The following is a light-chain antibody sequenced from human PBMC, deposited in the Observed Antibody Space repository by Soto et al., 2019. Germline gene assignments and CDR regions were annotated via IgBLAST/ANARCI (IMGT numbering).Light chain of an antibody. CDR1: QTISSW. CDR3: QQYSPYFPLT. CDR2: KAS. J-gene: IGKJ1*01. V-gene: IGKV1-5*03. Sequence: DIQMPQFPSTLSASVGDRVTITCRASQTISSWLAWYQHKPGKPPRVLIYKASSLENGVPSRFSGSGSGTEFTLTISSLQPDDFATYYCQQYSPYFPLTFGQGTKVDIK.